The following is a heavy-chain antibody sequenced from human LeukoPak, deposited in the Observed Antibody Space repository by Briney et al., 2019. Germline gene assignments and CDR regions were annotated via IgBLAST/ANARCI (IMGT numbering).Heavy chain of an antibody. D-gene: IGHD3-22*01. CDR2: IYHSGST. CDR3: ASVDYYDSSGYYFDAFDI. CDR1: GGSISSYY. Sequence: SETLSLTCTVSGGSISSYYWSWIRQPPGKGLEWIGSIYHSGSTYYNPSLKSRVTISVDTSKNQFSLKLSSVTAADTAVYYCASVDYYDSSGYYFDAFDIWGQGTMVTVSS. V-gene: IGHV4-59*08. J-gene: IGHJ3*02.